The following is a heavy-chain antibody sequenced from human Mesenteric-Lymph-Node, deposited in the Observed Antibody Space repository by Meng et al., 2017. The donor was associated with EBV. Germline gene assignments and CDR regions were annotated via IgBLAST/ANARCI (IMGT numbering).Heavy chain of an antibody. V-gene: IGHV4-39*07. CDR1: GASISGSSYY. D-gene: IGHD4-23*01. CDR2: IYYSGST. J-gene: IGHJ4*02. CDR3: ARAARWLPAEPYFDY. Sequence: HPHPQGSGPGRLKPSETLSLTCTVSGASISGSSYYWGWIRQPPGKGLEWIGTIYYSGSTFHNPSLRSRVTISVDTSKNQFSLKLSSVTAADTAVYYCARAARWLPAEPYFDYWGQGTLVTVSS.